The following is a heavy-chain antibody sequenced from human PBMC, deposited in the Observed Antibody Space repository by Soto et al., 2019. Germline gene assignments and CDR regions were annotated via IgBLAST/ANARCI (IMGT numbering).Heavy chain of an antibody. Sequence: QVQLVQSGAEVKKPGSSVKVSCKASGGTFGRYTLSWVRQAPGQGLEWMGWIIPILETANYARRFQGRLTITADTSTGTAYMDLSGLKSDYTGVYYCARSWKLGGDLDVWGKGTPVTVSS. D-gene: IGHD3-16*01. CDR3: ARSWKLGGDLDV. V-gene: IGHV1-69*08. CDR2: IIPILETA. J-gene: IGHJ6*04. CDR1: GGTFGRYT.